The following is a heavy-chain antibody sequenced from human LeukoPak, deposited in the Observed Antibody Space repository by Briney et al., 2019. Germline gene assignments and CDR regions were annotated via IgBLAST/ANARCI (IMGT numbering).Heavy chain of an antibody. D-gene: IGHD6-19*01. CDR1: GFTFSSYG. V-gene: IGHV3-33*01. Sequence: GGSLRLSCAASGFTFSSYGMHWVRQAPGKGLEWVAVIWYDGSNKYYADSVKGRFTISRDNSKNTLYLQMNSLRAEDTAVYYCAGESVAGSGGTDYWGQGTLVTVSS. CDR2: IWYDGSNK. CDR3: AGESVAGSGGTDY. J-gene: IGHJ4*02.